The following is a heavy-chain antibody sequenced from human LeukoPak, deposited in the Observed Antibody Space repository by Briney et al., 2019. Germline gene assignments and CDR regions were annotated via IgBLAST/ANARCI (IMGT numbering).Heavy chain of an antibody. J-gene: IGHJ5*02. CDR1: AGSISSSSYS. V-gene: IGHV4-39*01. D-gene: IGHD3-22*01. CDR2: IYYSGST. CDR3: ARQRAPITMIVVVTPFDP. Sequence: PSETLSLTCTVSAGSISSSSYSWGWIRQPPGKGLEWIGSIYYSGSTYYNPSLKSRVTISVDTSKNQFSLKLSSVTAADTAVYYCARQRAPITMIVVVTPFDPWGQGTLVTVSS.